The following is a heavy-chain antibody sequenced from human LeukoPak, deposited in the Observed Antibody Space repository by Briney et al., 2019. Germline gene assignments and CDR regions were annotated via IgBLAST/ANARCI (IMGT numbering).Heavy chain of an antibody. CDR1: GYSISSGYY. J-gene: IGHJ4*02. V-gene: IGHV4-38-2*02. CDR2: INHSGST. D-gene: IGHD3-22*01. Sequence: PSETLSLTCTVSGYSISSGYYWGWIRQPPGKGLEWIGEINHSGSTNYNPSLKSRVTISVGTSKNQFSLKLSSVTAADTAVYYCAREILYDSTGYYLWGQGTLVTVSS. CDR3: AREILYDSTGYYL.